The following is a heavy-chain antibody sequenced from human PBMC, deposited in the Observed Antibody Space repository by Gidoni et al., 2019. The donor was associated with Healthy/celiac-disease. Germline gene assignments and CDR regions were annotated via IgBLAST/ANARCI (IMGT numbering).Heavy chain of an antibody. Sequence: QVQLVESGGGVVQPGRTLRVHCEESGFTFSHYGMHWVRQAPGKGLGLVAFIWYDGSNKYYAASVKGRFTISRDNSKNTLYLQMNSLRAEDTAVYYCARDAYGDYVGWYFDLLGRGTLFTVSS. CDR1: GFTFSHYG. J-gene: IGHJ2*01. CDR3: ARDAYGDYVGWYFDL. V-gene: IGHV3-33*01. D-gene: IGHD4-17*01. CDR2: IWYDGSNK.